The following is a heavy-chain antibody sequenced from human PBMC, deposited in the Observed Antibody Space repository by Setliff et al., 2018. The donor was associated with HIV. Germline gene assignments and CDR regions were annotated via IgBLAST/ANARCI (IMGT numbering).Heavy chain of an antibody. J-gene: IGHJ4*02. V-gene: IGHV3-21*01. D-gene: IGHD3-22*01. CDR2: ITSNLNY. CDR3: AKGDSFVFSYVYPDY. CDR1: GFSFSRYT. Sequence: PGGSLRLSCVASGFSFSRYTMMWVRQTPGKGLEWVSSITSNLNYKYADSVKGRFTISRDNTKNSLYLQMNSLRAEDTAAYYCAKGDSFVFSYVYPDYWGPGTLVTVSS.